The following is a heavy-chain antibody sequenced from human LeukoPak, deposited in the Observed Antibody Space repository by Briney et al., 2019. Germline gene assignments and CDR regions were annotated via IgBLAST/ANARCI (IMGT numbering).Heavy chain of an antibody. CDR1: GFTFSSSA. D-gene: IGHD2-2*01. CDR2: ISNNGGYT. CDR3: ARRYCTSPSCYSLYGMDV. V-gene: IGHV3-23*01. Sequence: GGSLRLSCAASGFTFSSSAMSWVRQAPGKGLEWVSAISNNGGYTYYADSVQGRFTISRDNSKSTLCLQMNSLRAEDTAIYYCARRYCTSPSCYSLYGMDVWGQGTTVTVSS. J-gene: IGHJ6*02.